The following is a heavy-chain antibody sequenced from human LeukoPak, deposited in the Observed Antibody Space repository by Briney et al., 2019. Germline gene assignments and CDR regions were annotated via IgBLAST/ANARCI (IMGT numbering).Heavy chain of an antibody. CDR2: MNPNSGNT. CDR1: GYTFTSYD. Sequence: GASVKVSCKASGYTFTSYDIKRVGQATGPGLEWMGWMNPNSGNTGYAQKFQGRVTMTRNTSISTAYMELSSLRAEDTAVYYCASSRRSWSDNWFDSWGQGTLVTVSS. CDR3: ASSRRSWSDNWFDS. D-gene: IGHD6-13*01. J-gene: IGHJ5*01. V-gene: IGHV1-8*01.